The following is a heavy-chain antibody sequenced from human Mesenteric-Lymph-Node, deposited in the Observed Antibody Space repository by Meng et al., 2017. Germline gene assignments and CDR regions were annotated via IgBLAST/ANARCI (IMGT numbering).Heavy chain of an antibody. CDR2: ISYDGSNK. CDR3: ARASRYCSGGSCYSEVDYYYYGMDV. V-gene: IGHV3-30*04. D-gene: IGHD2-15*01. J-gene: IGHJ6*02. Sequence: GESLKISCAASGFTFSSYAMHWVRQAPGKGLEWVAVISYDGSNKYYADSVKGRFTISRDNSKNTLYLQMNSLRAEDTAVYYCARASRYCSGGSCYSEVDYYYYGMDVWGQGTTVTVSS. CDR1: GFTFSSYA.